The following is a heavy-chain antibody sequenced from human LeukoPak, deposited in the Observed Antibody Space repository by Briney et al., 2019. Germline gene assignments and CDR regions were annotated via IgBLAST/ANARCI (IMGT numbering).Heavy chain of an antibody. V-gene: IGHV3-74*01. CDR3: STVEHF. D-gene: IGHD1/OR15-1a*01. CDR2: IDSDGSGT. Sequence: GGSLRLSCSASGLTLSGYWMHWVRQIPAKGLVWVSRIDSDGSGTSYADSVKGRFTISRDDVKNMLYLQMNSLRVEDTGLYYCSTVEHFWGQGTLVTVSS. CDR1: GLTLSGYW. J-gene: IGHJ4*02.